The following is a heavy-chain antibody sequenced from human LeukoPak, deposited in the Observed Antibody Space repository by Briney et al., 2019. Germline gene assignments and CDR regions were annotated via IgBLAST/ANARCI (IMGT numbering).Heavy chain of an antibody. V-gene: IGHV3-74*01. CDR3: ARDDAWRAIDL. J-gene: IGHJ2*01. Sequence: GGSLRLSCAASGFTFSSYRMYWVRQAPGKGLVWVSRINSDGSSTSYADSVKGRFTISRDNAKNTLYLQMNSLRAEDTAVYYCARDDAWRAIDLWGRGTLVTVSS. CDR2: INSDGSST. D-gene: IGHD3-3*01. CDR1: GFTFSSYR.